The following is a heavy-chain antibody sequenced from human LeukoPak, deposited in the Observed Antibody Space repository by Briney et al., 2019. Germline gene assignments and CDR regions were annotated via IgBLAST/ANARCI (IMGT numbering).Heavy chain of an antibody. J-gene: IGHJ4*02. CDR1: GGALRGFY. CDR3: ARGRKDSYGYNRPDYFDY. D-gene: IGHD5-18*01. Sequence: SETPSLTPPVYGGALRGFYLGWIRPPPREGLEWIGGNNHSGSTNYNPSLKSRVTISVDTSKNQFSLKLSSVTAADTAVYCCARGRKDSYGYNRPDYFDYWGQGTLVTVSS. CDR2: NNHSGST. V-gene: IGHV4-34*01.